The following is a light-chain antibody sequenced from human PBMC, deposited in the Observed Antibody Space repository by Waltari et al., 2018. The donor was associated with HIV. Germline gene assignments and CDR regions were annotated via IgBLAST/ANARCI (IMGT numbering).Light chain of an antibody. CDR3: LLYMASGRV. V-gene: IGLV8-61*01. J-gene: IGLJ3*02. CDR2: NTD. CDR1: SGSVSSAYS. Sequence: QTVVTQEPSFSVSPGGTITLTCGLSSGSVSSAYSPSWYQQTTGQPPRTLIYNTDTRSSGVPVRFSGSIVGNKAALTITGAQSEDESDYYCLLYMASGRVFGGGTRLTVL.